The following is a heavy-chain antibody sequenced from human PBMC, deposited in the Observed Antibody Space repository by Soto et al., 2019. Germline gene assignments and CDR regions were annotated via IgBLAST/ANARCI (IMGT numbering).Heavy chain of an antibody. CDR1: GFSLSTSEVG. Sequence: SGPTLVNPTQTLTLTCTFSGFSLSTSEVGVGWIRQPPGKALEWLALIYWDDDKRYSPSLESRLTITKSTSKNQVVLTMTNMDPVDTATYYCVHRDLEYASSSPFDFWGQGIMVTVSS. CDR2: IYWDDDK. CDR3: VHRDLEYASSSPFDF. J-gene: IGHJ4*02. D-gene: IGHD6-6*01. V-gene: IGHV2-5*02.